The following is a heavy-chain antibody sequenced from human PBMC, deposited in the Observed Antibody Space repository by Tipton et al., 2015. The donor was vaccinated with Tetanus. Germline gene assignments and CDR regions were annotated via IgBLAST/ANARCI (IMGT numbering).Heavy chain of an antibody. Sequence: TLSLTCTVSGDSITGGNYFWVWLRQPPGKGLEWIGSVYHDGGGFYNPSLKSRVTISADTSKNQYSLELSSVTAADTAVYYCARHGRAESDTTQHFDSWGQGTLVTVSS. D-gene: IGHD1-26*01. CDR2: VYHDGGG. J-gene: IGHJ4*02. CDR1: GDSITGGNYF. V-gene: IGHV4-39*01. CDR3: ARHGRAESDTTQHFDS.